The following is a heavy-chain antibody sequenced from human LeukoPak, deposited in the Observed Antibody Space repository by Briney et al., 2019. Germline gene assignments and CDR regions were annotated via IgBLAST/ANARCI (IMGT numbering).Heavy chain of an antibody. CDR3: ASPLSRIVGAINF. J-gene: IGHJ4*02. CDR1: GYTFTGYY. D-gene: IGHD1-26*01. V-gene: IGHV1-2*02. CDR2: INPNSGGT. Sequence: ASVKVSCKASGYTFTGYYIHWVRQAPGQGLEWMGWINPNSGGTNYAQKFQGRVTMTRDTSITTAYLELSRLTSDDTAVYYCASPLSRIVGAINFWGQGTAVTVSS.